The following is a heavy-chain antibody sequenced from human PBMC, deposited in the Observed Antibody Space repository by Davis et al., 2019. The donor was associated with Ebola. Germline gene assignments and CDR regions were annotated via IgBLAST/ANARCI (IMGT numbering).Heavy chain of an antibody. V-gene: IGHV3-7*03. D-gene: IGHD3-10*01. CDR2: IKRDGSEK. CDR3: ARDRPWFGNDY. J-gene: IGHJ4*02. CDR1: GFTFSPYW. Sequence: PGGSLRLSCAASGFTFSPYWMSWVRQAPGKGLEWVANIKRDGSEKYYVDSVKGRFTISRDNAKNSLYLQMNSLRAEDTAVYYCARDRPWFGNDYWGQGTQVTVSS.